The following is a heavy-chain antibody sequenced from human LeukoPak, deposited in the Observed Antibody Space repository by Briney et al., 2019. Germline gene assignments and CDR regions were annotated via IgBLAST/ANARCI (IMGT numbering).Heavy chain of an antibody. CDR2: ISAYSGNT. D-gene: IGHD2-15*01. V-gene: IGHV1-18*04. CDR3: ARDRCSGGSCYIPSGFDY. CDR1: GYTFTSYG. J-gene: IGHJ4*02. Sequence: GASVKVSCKASGYTFTSYGISWVRQAPGQGLEWMGWISAYSGNTNYAQKLQGRVTMTTDTSTSTAYMELRSLRSDDTAVYYCARDRCSGGSCYIPSGFDYWGQGTLVTVSS.